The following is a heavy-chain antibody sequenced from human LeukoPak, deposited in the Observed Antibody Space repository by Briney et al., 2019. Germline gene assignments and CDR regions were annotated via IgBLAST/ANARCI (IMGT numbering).Heavy chain of an antibody. J-gene: IGHJ4*02. D-gene: IGHD3-10*01. CDR2: IKQDGSER. V-gene: IGHV3-7*01. CDR1: GFTFSGFS. CDR3: ARAGSHWHYVY. Sequence: GGTLRLSCAASGFTFSGFSMSWVRQSPTKGLEWVANIKQDGSERYYVDSVKGRFTISRDNAKNSLSLQMNNLRVEDTAVYYCARAGSHWHYVYWGQGTVVTVSS.